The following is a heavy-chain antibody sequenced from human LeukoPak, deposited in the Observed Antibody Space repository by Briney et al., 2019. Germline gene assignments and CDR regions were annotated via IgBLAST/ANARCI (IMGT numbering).Heavy chain of an antibody. V-gene: IGHV4-39*01. CDR2: IYYGGTI. Sequence: SETLSLTCTVSGDSISISSYCWGWIRQPPGKGLEWIGSIYYGGTIFYNPPLNSRVTVSVDTSKNQFSLQLNSVTAADTAFYYCARHDGRSGGTMGAFDFWGQGSLVTVSS. D-gene: IGHD4-23*01. CDR1: GDSISISSYC. J-gene: IGHJ5*01. CDR3: ARHDGRSGGTMGAFDF.